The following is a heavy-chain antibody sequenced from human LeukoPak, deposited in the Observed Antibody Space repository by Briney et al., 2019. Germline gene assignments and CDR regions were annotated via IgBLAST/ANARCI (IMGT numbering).Heavy chain of an antibody. V-gene: IGHV3-66*04. CDR2: MYSGGGT. CDR3: ARHDSESLYPYSGLDV. Sequence: GGSLRLSCAASGFTVRTSFMSWVRQAAGKGLEWISLMYSGGGTFYADSVAGRFTISRDSSKNTLDLQMNSLRAEDTAVYYCARHDSESLYPYSGLDVWGQGTTVTVSS. J-gene: IGHJ6*02. CDR1: GFTVRTSF. D-gene: IGHD3-16*02.